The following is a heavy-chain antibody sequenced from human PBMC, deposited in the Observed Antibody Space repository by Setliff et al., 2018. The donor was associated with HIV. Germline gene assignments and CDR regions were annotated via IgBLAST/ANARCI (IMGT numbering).Heavy chain of an antibody. CDR2: IYWDDDK. CDR1: GFSLSTSGVG. CDR3: AHRAYYGEFGF. V-gene: IGHV2-5*02. Sequence: SGPTCEPTQTLTLTCIFSGFSLSTSGVGVGWIRQPPGKALEWLALIYWDDDKHYSPSLKSRLTITKDTSKNQVVLKMANMDPVDTATYYCAHRAYYGEFGFLGQGTQGTVS. J-gene: IGHJ4*02. D-gene: IGHD4-17*01.